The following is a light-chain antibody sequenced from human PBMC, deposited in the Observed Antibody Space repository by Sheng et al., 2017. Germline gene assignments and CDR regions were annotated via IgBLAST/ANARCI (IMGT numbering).Light chain of an antibody. Sequence: QSALTQPASVSGSLGQSITITCTGTNRDVGGYNYVSWYQHLPGKAPKIIIFDVTNRPSGIPHRFSGSKSGNTASLTISGLQAEDDGEYFCNSFTSIDTRWVFGGGTKLTVL. V-gene: IGLV2-14*03. CDR1: NRDVGGYNY. CDR2: DVT. J-gene: IGLJ3*02. CDR3: NSFTSIDTRWV.